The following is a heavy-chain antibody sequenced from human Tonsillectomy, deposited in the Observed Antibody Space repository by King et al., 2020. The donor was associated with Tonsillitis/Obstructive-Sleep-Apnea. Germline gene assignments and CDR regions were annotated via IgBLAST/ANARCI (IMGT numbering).Heavy chain of an antibody. CDR3: AKGLIYYDSSGYYPSDYFDY. Sequence: VQLVESGGGLVQPGGSLRLSCAASGFTFSSYAMSWVRQAPGKGLEWVSAISGSGGSTYYADSVIGRFTISRDNSKNTLYLQMNSLRAEDTAVYYCAKGLIYYDSSGYYPSDYFDYWGQGTLVTVSS. CDR2: ISGSGGST. CDR1: GFTFSSYA. D-gene: IGHD3-22*01. V-gene: IGHV3-23*04. J-gene: IGHJ4*02.